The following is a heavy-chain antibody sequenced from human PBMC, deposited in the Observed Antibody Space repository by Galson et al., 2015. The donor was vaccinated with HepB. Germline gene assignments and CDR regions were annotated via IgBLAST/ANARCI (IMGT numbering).Heavy chain of an antibody. Sequence: WVRQPPGKGLEWIGSISDSGSTHYNPSLKSRVTISVDTSKNQFSLRLSSVTAADTAVYYCARKGGYCGRTSCYSLIYYYYGMDVWGQGTTVTVSS. CDR2: ISDSGST. V-gene: IGHV4-39*07. J-gene: IGHJ6*02. D-gene: IGHD2-2*02. CDR3: ARKGGYCGRTSCYSLIYYYYGMDV.